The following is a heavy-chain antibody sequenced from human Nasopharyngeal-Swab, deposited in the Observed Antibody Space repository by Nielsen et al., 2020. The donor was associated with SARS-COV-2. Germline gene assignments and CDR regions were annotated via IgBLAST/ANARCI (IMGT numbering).Heavy chain of an antibody. CDR1: GYNFPDFW. V-gene: IGHV5-51*01. D-gene: IGHD4-17*01. Sequence: GESLTISCEASGYNFPDFWIGWARLRPGRHLEWMGMMFPADSETSNSPSFEGPDAISADTATNTAYLQWSSLKASDSAIYYCARTPTGGGRLEYWGQGTLVTVSS. J-gene: IGHJ4*02. CDR3: ARTPTGGGRLEY. CDR2: MFPADSET.